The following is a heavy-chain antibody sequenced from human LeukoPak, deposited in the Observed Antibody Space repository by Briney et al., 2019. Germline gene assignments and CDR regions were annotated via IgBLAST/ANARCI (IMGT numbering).Heavy chain of an antibody. Sequence: ASVKVSCKVSGYSLTELAIHWVRQAPGKGLEWMGGSDPEDVKTSFAEKFQGRVTFTEDTSTDTAFMELSRLRSDDTAVYYCATFQAYANSGHLRPYFDYWGQGTLVTVSS. CDR1: GYSLTELA. V-gene: IGHV1-24*01. J-gene: IGHJ4*02. CDR2: SDPEDVKT. CDR3: ATFQAYANSGHLRPYFDY. D-gene: IGHD3-22*01.